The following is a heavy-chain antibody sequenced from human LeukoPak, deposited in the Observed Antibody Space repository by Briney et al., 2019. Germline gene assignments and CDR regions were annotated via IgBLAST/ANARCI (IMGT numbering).Heavy chain of an antibody. Sequence: GGSLRLSCAASGFTFSSYAMSWVRQAPGKGLEWVSAISGSGGSTYYADSVKGRFTISRDNSKNPLDQQMNSLRAEDTAVYYCAKDRRRVVVVVAATACDHWGQGTLVTVSS. V-gene: IGHV3-23*01. J-gene: IGHJ5*02. CDR1: GFTFSSYA. D-gene: IGHD2-15*01. CDR3: AKDRRRVVVVVAATACDH. CDR2: ISGSGGST.